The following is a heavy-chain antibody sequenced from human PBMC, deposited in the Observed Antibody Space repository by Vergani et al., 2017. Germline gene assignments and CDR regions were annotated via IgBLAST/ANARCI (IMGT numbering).Heavy chain of an antibody. D-gene: IGHD2-21*01. CDR3: ARRPAFVVVNDLDAFDI. CDR1: GGTFSSYA. CDR2: IIPILGIA. J-gene: IGHJ3*02. Sequence: QVQLVQSGAEVKKPGSSVKVSCKASGGTFSSYAISWVRQAPGQGLEWMGRIIPILGIANYAQKFQGRVTITEDKSTSTAYMELSSLRSEDTAVCYCARRPAFVVVNDLDAFDIWGQGTMVTVSS. V-gene: IGHV1-69*04.